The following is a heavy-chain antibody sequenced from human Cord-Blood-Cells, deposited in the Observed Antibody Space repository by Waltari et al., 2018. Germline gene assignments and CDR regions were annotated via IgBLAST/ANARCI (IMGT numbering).Heavy chain of an antibody. CDR2: MRSKAYGGTT. V-gene: IGHV3-49*05. CDR1: GLPFGDYA. D-gene: IGHD3-10*01. CDR3: TRGHGSGSYSTDFDY. Sequence: EVQLVESGGGLVKPGRSLRLSCTASGLPFGDYAMSWFLQAPVNGLEGVGVMRSKAYGGTTEYAASVKGSFTISRDDSKSIAYLQMNSLKTEDTAVYYCTRGHGSGSYSTDFDYWGQGTLVTVSS. J-gene: IGHJ4*02.